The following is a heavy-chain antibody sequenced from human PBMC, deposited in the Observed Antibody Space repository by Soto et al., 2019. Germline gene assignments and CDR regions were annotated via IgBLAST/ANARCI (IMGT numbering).Heavy chain of an antibody. V-gene: IGHV3-15*01. CDR2: IKSKTNGGTR. CDR1: GFTFSNAW. J-gene: IGHJ4*02. CDR3: TTDDPINKN. Sequence: GGSLRLSCAASGFTFSNAWMSWVRQAPGKGLEWVGRIKSKTNGGTRDYAAPVKGRFTMSRDDSKNALYLQMSSLKTEDTAVYYCTTDDPINKNWGQGTLVTVS.